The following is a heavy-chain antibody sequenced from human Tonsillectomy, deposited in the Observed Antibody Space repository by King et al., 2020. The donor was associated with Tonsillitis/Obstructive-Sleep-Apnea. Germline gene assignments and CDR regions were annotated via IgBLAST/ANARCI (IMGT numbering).Heavy chain of an antibody. D-gene: IGHD3-10*01. V-gene: IGHV3-23*04. Sequence: VQLVESGGGLVQPGGSLRLSCAASGFTFSSYAMSWVRQAPGKGLEWVSAISGSGGSTYYADSVKGRFTISRDNSKNTLYLQMNSLRAEDTAVYYCAKGSTTMVRGVIIKPSNYFDDWGQATLVTVSS. J-gene: IGHJ4*02. CDR1: GFTFSSYA. CDR3: AKGSTTMVRGVIIKPSNYFDD. CDR2: ISGSGGST.